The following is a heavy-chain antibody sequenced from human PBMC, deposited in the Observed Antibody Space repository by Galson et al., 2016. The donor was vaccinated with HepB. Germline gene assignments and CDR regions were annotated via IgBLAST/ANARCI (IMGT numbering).Heavy chain of an antibody. D-gene: IGHD4/OR15-4a*01. J-gene: IGHJ4*02. Sequence: ETLSLTCAVYGASISDSNWWTWVRQVPGKGLEWIGEIYHTGTSNNNPFPSSRLTLSVDKSRNQFSLNVTSVTAADTAVYYCSRAAIIPGATMAFDYWGQGTLVTVSS. CDR1: GASISDSNW. CDR3: SRAAIIPGATMAFDY. V-gene: IGHV4-4*02. CDR2: IYHTGTS.